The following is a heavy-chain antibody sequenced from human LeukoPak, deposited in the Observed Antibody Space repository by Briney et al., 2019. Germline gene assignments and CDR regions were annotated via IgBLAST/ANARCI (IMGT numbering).Heavy chain of an antibody. J-gene: IGHJ6*03. D-gene: IGHD3-10*01. CDR2: INQSGTT. CDR1: GGSFSNYY. CDR3: ARVVVRGLSYYYYMDV. V-gene: IGHV4-34*01. Sequence: SETLSLTCVVNGGSFSNYYWTWIRQPPGKGLQWLGEINQSGTTNYNPSLKSRMRISIDTSNNQFSLRLTSATAADTAVYYCARVVVRGLSYYYYMDVWGKGTTVTVSS.